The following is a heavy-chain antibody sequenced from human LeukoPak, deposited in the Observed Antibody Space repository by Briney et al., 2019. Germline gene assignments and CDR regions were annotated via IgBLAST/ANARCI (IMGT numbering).Heavy chain of an antibody. CDR2: INHSGST. D-gene: IGHD6-13*01. V-gene: IGHV4-34*01. Sequence: PSETLSLTCAVYGGSFSGYYWSWIRQPPGKGPEWIGEINHSGSTNYNPSLKSRVTISVDTSKNQFSLKLSSVTAADTAVYYCATDIAAGYWGQGTLVTVSS. CDR1: GGSFSGYY. J-gene: IGHJ4*02. CDR3: ATDIAAGY.